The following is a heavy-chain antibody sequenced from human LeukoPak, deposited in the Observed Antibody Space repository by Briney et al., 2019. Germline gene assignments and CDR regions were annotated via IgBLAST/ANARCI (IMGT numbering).Heavy chain of an antibody. CDR1: GFNFDDYA. Sequence: GGSLRLSCTVSGFNFDDYAMHWVRQAPRKGLEWVSGISWDSAHIGYVDSVRGRFTNSRDNAKNSLYLQMNGLRAEDTALYYCAKERSGTYLLDSWGQGTLVTVSS. CDR2: ISWDSAHI. D-gene: IGHD1-26*01. CDR3: AKERSGTYLLDS. V-gene: IGHV3-9*01. J-gene: IGHJ4*02.